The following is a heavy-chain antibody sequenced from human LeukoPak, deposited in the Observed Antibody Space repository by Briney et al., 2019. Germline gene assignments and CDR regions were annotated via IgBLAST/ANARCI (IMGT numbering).Heavy chain of an antibody. CDR1: GYTFTSYA. D-gene: IGHD3-22*01. J-gene: IGHJ4*02. CDR3: ARDLNYYDSSGYEF. Sequence: GASVKVSCKASGYTFTSYAISWVRRAPGQGLEWMGRINPNSGGTNYAQKFQGRVTMTRDTSISTAYMELSRLRSDDTAVYYCARDLNYYDSSGYEFWGQGTLVTVSS. CDR2: INPNSGGT. V-gene: IGHV1-2*06.